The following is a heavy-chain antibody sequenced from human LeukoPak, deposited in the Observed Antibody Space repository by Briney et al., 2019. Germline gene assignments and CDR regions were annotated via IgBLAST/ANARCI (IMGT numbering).Heavy chain of an antibody. Sequence: GGSLRLSCAASGFTFSSYWMSWVRQAPGKGLEWVANIKQDGSEKYYVDSVKGRFTISRDNAKNSLYLQMNSLRAEDTAVYYCARAPDIVVVPAAAPTYYYYYMDVWGKGTTVTVSS. CDR1: GFTFSSYW. D-gene: IGHD2-2*01. CDR3: ARAPDIVVVPAAAPTYYYYYMDV. CDR2: IKQDGSEK. J-gene: IGHJ6*03. V-gene: IGHV3-7*01.